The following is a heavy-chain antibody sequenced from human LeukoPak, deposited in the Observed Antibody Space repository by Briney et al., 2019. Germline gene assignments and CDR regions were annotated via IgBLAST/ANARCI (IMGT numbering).Heavy chain of an antibody. V-gene: IGHV3-7*01. J-gene: IGHJ4*02. CDR1: GFTFGDYA. CDR3: ARDREYYYDRSGSYFDY. Sequence: GGSLRLSCTASGFTFGDYAMSWVRQAPGKGLEWVANIKHDGREKYYVDSVKGRFTISRDNAKNSLYLQMNSLRAEDTAVYYCARDREYYYDRSGSYFDYWGQGTLVTVSS. CDR2: IKHDGREK. D-gene: IGHD3-22*01.